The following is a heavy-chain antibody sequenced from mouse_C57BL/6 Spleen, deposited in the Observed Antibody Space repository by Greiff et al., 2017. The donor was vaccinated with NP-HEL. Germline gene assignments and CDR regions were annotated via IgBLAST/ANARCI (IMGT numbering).Heavy chain of an antibody. CDR3: TTQLRLREAMDY. D-gene: IGHD3-2*02. V-gene: IGHV14-1*01. CDR1: GFNIKDYY. Sequence: VQLQQSGAELVRPGASVKLSCTASGFNIKDYYMHWVKQRPEQGLEWIGRIDPEDGDTEYAPKFQGKATMTADTSSNPAYLQLSSLTSEDTAVYYCTTQLRLREAMDYWGQGTSVTVSS. J-gene: IGHJ4*01. CDR2: IDPEDGDT.